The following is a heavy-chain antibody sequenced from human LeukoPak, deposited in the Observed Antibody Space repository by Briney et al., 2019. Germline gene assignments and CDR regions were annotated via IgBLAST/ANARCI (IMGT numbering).Heavy chain of an antibody. CDR3: ARDVFYSGSYEGDY. D-gene: IGHD1-26*01. V-gene: IGHV1-2*02. Sequence: ASVKLSCKASGYTFTRYYMHWVRQAPGQGLEWMGWINPNSGGTNYAQKFQGRVTMTRDTSISTAYMELSRLRSDDTAVYYCARDVFYSGSYEGDYWGQGTLVTVSS. CDR1: GYTFTRYY. CDR2: INPNSGGT. J-gene: IGHJ4*02.